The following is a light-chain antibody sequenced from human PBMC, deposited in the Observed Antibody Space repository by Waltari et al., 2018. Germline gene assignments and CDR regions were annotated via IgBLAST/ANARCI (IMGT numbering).Light chain of an antibody. J-gene: IGLJ1*01. CDR2: DFN. CDR3: CAWGGDGTYV. V-gene: IGLV2-23*02. Sequence: QSALTQPASVSGSPGQSITISCTGSSSDVGGSNYVSWYQQHPGKAPKLMIYDFNKRPSGVSDRFSWSKSGNTASLTISGLLAEDEADYYCCAWGGDGTYVFGTGSKVTVL. CDR1: SSDVGGSNY.